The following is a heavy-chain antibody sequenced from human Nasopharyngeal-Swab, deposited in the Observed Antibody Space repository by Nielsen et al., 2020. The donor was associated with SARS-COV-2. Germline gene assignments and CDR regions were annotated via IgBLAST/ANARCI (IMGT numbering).Heavy chain of an antibody. CDR2: ITSSSTYM. CDR3: ASRPRAGY. Sequence: GGQAPGKGLEWVSSITSSSTYMYYTDSVEGRFTISRDNAKNSLFLQMNSLRGEDTAVYYCASRPRAGYWGQGTLVTVSS. V-gene: IGHV3-21*01. J-gene: IGHJ4*02.